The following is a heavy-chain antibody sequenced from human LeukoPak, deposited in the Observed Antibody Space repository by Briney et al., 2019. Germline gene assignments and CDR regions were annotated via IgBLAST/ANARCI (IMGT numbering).Heavy chain of an antibody. CDR3: ARYSSSSWHLFDY. Sequence: SETLSLTCTVSGGSISSGGYYWSWIRQPPGKGLEWIGYIYHSGSTYYNPSLKSRVTISVDRSKNQFSLKLSSVTAADTAVYYCARYSSSSWHLFDYWGQGTLVTVSS. CDR1: GGSISSGGYY. V-gene: IGHV4-30-2*01. CDR2: IYHSGST. J-gene: IGHJ4*02. D-gene: IGHD6-13*01.